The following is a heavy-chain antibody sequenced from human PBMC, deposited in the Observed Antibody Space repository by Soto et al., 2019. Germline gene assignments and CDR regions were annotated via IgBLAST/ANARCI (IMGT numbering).Heavy chain of an antibody. CDR3: ARDRKQNGDYLPDYYYGMDF. CDR1: GGSISSYY. CDR2: IYASGGT. D-gene: IGHD4-17*01. Sequence: SETLSLTCTVSGGSISSYYWSWIRQPAGKGLEWIGRIYASGGTNYNPSLKSRVTMSADTSKNQLSLRLSSVTAADTAVYYCARDRKQNGDYLPDYYYGMDFWGQGTTVTVSS. V-gene: IGHV4-4*07. J-gene: IGHJ6*02.